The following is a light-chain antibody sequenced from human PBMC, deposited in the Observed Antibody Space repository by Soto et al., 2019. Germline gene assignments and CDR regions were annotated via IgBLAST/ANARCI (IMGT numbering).Light chain of an antibody. V-gene: IGKV3-11*01. CDR1: QGVSSY. Sequence: EIVLTQSPATLSLSPGERATLSCRASQGVSSYLAWYQQKPGQAPRLLIYGASSRATGIPDRFSGSGSGTDFTLTISGLEPEDFAVYYCQQYNNWPPWTFGQGTKVDIK. CDR3: QQYNNWPPWT. J-gene: IGKJ1*01. CDR2: GAS.